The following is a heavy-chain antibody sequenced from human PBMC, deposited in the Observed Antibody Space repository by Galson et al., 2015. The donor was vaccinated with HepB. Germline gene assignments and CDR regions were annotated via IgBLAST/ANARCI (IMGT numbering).Heavy chain of an antibody. CDR2: IKPDASEK. J-gene: IGHJ6*03. CDR3: ARAPPAIRYYYYYMDV. V-gene: IGHV3-7*01. Sequence: SLRLSCAASEFTFSSYWMSWVRQAPGKGLEWVANIKPDASEKYYVDSVKGRFTISRDNARNALYLQMNSLRGADTAVYYCARAPPAIRYYYYYMDVWGKGTTVTVSS. CDR1: EFTFSSYW. D-gene: IGHD2-2*01.